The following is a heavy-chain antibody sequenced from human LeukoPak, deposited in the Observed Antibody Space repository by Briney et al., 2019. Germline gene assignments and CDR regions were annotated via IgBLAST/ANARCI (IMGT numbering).Heavy chain of an antibody. CDR2: IVVGSGNT. V-gene: IGHV1-58*01. J-gene: IGHJ4*02. D-gene: IGHD2-2*01. CDR1: GFTFTSSA. CDR3: AAVGYCSSTSCYGFDY. Sequence: ASVKVSCKASGFTFTSSAVQWVRQARGQRLEWIGWIVVGSGNTNHAQKFQERVTITRDMSTSTAYMELSSLRSEDTAVYYCAAVGYCSSTSCYGFDYWGQGTLVTVSS.